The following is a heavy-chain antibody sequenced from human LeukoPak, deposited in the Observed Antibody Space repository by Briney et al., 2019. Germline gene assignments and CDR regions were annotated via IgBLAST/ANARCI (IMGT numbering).Heavy chain of an antibody. CDR2: IYPGDSDT. D-gene: IGHD1-26*01. CDR1: GYRFTSYW. J-gene: IGHJ3*02. V-gene: IGHV5-51*01. CDR3: ARPRTVGSSHDAFDI. Sequence: GESLKISCKGSGYRFTSYWIGWVRQMPGKGLEWMGIIYPGDSDTRYSPSFQGQVTISADKSINTAYLQWSSLKVSDTAMYYCARPRTVGSSHDAFDIWGQGTKVIVSS.